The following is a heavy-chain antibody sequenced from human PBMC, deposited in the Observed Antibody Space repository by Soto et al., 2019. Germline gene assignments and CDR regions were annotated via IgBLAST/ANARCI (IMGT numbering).Heavy chain of an antibody. J-gene: IGHJ6*02. Sequence: SETLSLTCTVSGGSISSYYLSWIRQTPGKGLEWIGYVHDSWGPNYNPSLKSRVTISIDRSKNQFSLKLSSVTAADTAVYYCARDLVNYGSGSYPYYYYGMDVWGQGTTVTVSS. CDR3: ARDLVNYGSGSYPYYYYGMDV. CDR1: GGSISSYY. CDR2: VHDSWGP. V-gene: IGHV4-59*01. D-gene: IGHD3-10*01.